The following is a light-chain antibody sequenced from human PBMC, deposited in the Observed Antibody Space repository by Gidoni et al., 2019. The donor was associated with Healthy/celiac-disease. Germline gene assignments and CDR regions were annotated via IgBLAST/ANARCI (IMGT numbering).Light chain of an antibody. V-gene: IGKV3-20*01. J-gene: IGKJ4*01. Sequence: ILLTPSPGTLSLSPGERATLSCRASQSVSSCYLAWYQQKPGQAPRLLFYGASTRAPGIPDRCSGSGAGTDFTRTISRLEPEDVAVYYCQQYGSSRTFGGGTKVEIK. CDR3: QQYGSSRT. CDR2: GAS. CDR1: QSVSSCY.